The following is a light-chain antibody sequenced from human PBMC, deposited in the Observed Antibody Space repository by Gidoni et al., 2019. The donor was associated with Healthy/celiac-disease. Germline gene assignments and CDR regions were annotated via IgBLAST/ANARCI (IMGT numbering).Light chain of an antibody. CDR3: QQYDNLLFT. CDR1: QDISNY. J-gene: IGKJ3*01. Sequence: DIHMTHSPSSLSASVGDRVTITCQASQDISNYLNWYQQKPGKAPKLLIYDASNLETGVPSRFSGSGSGTDFTFTISSLQPEDIATYYCQQYDNLLFTFGPGTKVDIK. V-gene: IGKV1-33*01. CDR2: DAS.